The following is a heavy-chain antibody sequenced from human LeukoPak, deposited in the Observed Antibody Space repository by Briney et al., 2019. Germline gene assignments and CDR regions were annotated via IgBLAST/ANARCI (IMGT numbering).Heavy chain of an antibody. D-gene: IGHD2-21*02. V-gene: IGHV3-23*01. J-gene: IGHJ1*01. Sequence: PGGSLRLSCAAAGITFDSYAMSWVRQAPGKGLEWISVISGSGGRTSYADSVKGRFIISRNNSKNTLHLQMHSLRAEDTAVYYCVKQNLAYCGGDCFGEYFQDWGQGTLVTVSS. CDR3: VKQNLAYCGGDCFGEYFQD. CDR1: GITFDSYA. CDR2: ISGSGGRT.